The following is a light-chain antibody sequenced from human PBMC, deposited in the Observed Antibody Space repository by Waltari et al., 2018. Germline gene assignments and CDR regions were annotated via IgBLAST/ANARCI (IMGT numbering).Light chain of an antibody. Sequence: DIQVTQSPSTLSASVGDRVTITCRASQSIVVWLAWYQQKPGKDPRLLIYKAPYLESGVPSRFSGSASGTAFTLTISSLQADDFATYYCLQYKSYPWTFGQGTTVEIK. CDR2: KAP. V-gene: IGKV1-5*03. J-gene: IGKJ1*01. CDR1: QSIVVW. CDR3: LQYKSYPWT.